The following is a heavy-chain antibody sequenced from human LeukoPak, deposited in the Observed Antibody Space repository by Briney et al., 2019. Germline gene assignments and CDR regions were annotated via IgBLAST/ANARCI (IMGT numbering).Heavy chain of an antibody. Sequence: SETLSLTCTVSGDSFSSHYWTWIRQPPGKGLEWIGYISYIGSTNYSPSLKSRVTISIDTSKNQFSLKLSSVTAADAAVYYCERDLVTVTKGFDIWGQGTMVSVSS. V-gene: IGHV4-59*11. CDR2: ISYIGST. CDR1: GDSFSSHY. J-gene: IGHJ3*02. D-gene: IGHD4-17*01. CDR3: ERDLVTVTKGFDI.